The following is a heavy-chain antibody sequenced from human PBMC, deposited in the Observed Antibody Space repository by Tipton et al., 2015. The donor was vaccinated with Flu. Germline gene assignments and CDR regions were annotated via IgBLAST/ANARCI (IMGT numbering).Heavy chain of an antibody. D-gene: IGHD2-2*01. V-gene: IGHV3-30*03. J-gene: IGHJ4*02. CDR2: ISFHGGSI. CDR3: ARDMPQGVVVIPPAQRFDF. Sequence: QVQLVQSGGGVVQPGRSLRLSCAASGFTFNTYGMHWVRQAPGKGLEWVATISFHGGSIYYEDSVKGRFTISRDNSQNTLFLQMNSLRLEDTAIYYCARDMPQGVVVIPPAQRFDFWGQGTLVTVSS. CDR1: GFTFNTYG.